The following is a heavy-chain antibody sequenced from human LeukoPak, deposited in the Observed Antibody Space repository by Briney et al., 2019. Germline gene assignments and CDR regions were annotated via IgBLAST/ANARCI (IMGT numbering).Heavy chain of an antibody. CDR1: GYTFTGYY. J-gene: IGHJ4*02. D-gene: IGHD6-19*01. CDR3: ASPTRQDSSGWYETYYFDF. Sequence: ASVKVSCKASGYTFTGYYMHWVRQAPGQGLEWMGWINPNSGGTNYAQKFQGRVTMTRDTSISTAYMELSRLRSDDTAVYYCASPTRQDSSGWYETYYFDFWGQGTLVTVSS. CDR2: INPNSGGT. V-gene: IGHV1-2*02.